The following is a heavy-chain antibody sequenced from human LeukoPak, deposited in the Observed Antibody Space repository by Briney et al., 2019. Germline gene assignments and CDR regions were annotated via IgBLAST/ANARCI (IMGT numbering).Heavy chain of an antibody. CDR3: AKNLVAGTSPSWFDP. J-gene: IGHJ5*02. Sequence: PGGSLRLSCAASGFTFSSYAMSWVRQAPGKGLEWVSAISGSGGSTYYADSVKGRFTISRDNSKNTLYLQMNSLRAEDTAVYYCAKNLVAGTSPSWFDPWGQGTLVTASS. D-gene: IGHD6-19*01. V-gene: IGHV3-23*01. CDR2: ISGSGGST. CDR1: GFTFSSYA.